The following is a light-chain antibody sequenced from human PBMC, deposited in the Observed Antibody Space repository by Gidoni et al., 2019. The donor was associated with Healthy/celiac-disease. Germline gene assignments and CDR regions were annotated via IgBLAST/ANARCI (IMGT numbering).Light chain of an antibody. J-gene: IGKJ4*01. CDR2: LGS. V-gene: IGKV2-28*01. Sequence: DLAMTHSPLSLPVTPGEPASISCRSSQSLLHSNGYNYLDWYLQKPGQSPQLLIYLGSNRASGVPDRFSGSGSGTDFTLKISRVEAEDVGVYYCMQALQTPRTFGXGTKVEIK. CDR3: MQALQTPRT. CDR1: QSLLHSNGYNY.